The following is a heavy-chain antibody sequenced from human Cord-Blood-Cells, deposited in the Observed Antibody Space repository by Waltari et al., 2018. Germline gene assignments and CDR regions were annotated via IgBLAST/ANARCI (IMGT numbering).Heavy chain of an antibody. V-gene: IGHV3-64*01. J-gene: IGHJ3*02. D-gene: IGHD6-13*01. CDR2: ISSKGGST. CDR1: GFTFSSYA. CDR3: ARGHSSSWYAFDI. Sequence: EVQLVESGGGLVQPGGSLRLSCAASGFTFSSYAMHWVRQAPGKGLEYVSAISSKGGSTYYANSVKGRFTISRDNSKNTLYLQMGSLRAEDMAVYYCARGHSSSWYAFDIWGQGTMVTVSS.